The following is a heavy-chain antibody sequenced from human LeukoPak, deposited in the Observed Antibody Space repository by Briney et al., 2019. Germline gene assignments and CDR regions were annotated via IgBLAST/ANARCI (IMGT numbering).Heavy chain of an antibody. CDR1: GFTFSSYW. CDR3: ARDFELAAAGTGSSYYYYYMDV. CDR2: IKQDGSEK. J-gene: IGHJ6*03. Sequence: PGGSLRLSCAASGFTFSSYWMSWVRQAPGKGLEWVANIKQDGSEKYYVDSVKGRFTISRDNAKNSLYLQMNSLRAEDTAVYYCARDFELAAAGTGSSYYYYYMDVWGKGTTVTVSS. D-gene: IGHD6-13*01. V-gene: IGHV3-7*01.